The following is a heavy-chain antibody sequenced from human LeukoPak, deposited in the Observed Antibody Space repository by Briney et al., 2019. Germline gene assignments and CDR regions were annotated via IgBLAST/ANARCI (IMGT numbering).Heavy chain of an antibody. CDR1: GFALSDFA. J-gene: IGHJ4*02. CDR2: ITGGRGTT. D-gene: IGHD4-23*01. Sequence: GGSLRLSCAASGFALSDFAMTWVRQAPGKGPEWVSSITGGRGTTLYADSVKGRFTVSRDSSRTTLFLQMSSVRAEDTAVYYCATPNYGGNSWSESGFDYWGQGILVTVSS. CDR3: ATPNYGGNSWSESGFDY. V-gene: IGHV3-23*01.